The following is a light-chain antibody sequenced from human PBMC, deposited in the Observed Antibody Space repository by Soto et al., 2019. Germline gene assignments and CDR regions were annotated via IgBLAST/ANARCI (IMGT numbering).Light chain of an antibody. J-gene: IGKJ1*01. CDR1: QDINNY. Sequence: DLQMTQSPSSLSASVGDRVTITCQASQDINNYLNWYQQKPGKAPKLLIYDASNLETGVPSRFSGGGSGTDFTFTISSLLPEDIATYYCQQYGSLLWTFGQGTKVEIK. CDR2: DAS. CDR3: QQYGSLLWT. V-gene: IGKV1-33*01.